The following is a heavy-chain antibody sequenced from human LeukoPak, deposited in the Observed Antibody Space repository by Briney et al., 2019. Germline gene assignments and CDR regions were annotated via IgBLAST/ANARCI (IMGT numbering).Heavy chain of an antibody. CDR1: GGSISGFY. D-gene: IGHD1-26*01. CDR2: IYDSGTA. J-gene: IGHJ5*02. CDR3: ARDPVGATFNWFDP. Sequence: SETLSLTCNVSGGSISGFYWSWIRQPAGKGLEWIGRIYDSGTANYNPSLRSRVTMSVDTSENQVFPSLSSVTAADTAVYFCARDPVGATFNWFDPWGQGTLVTVSS. V-gene: IGHV4-4*07.